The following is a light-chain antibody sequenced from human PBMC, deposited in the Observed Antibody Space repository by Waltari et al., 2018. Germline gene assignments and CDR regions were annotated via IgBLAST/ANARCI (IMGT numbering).Light chain of an antibody. CDR2: TNN. Sequence: QSVVIQSPSASGTPGQRVTISCSGSLSNIAGNDVYWYQQFPGTAPKLLIYTNNQRPSGVPDRFSGSKSGTSASLVISGLQSEDEADYYCATWEDSLNGWVFGGGTKLTVL. CDR1: LSNIAGND. V-gene: IGLV1-44*01. J-gene: IGLJ3*02. CDR3: ATWEDSLNGWV.